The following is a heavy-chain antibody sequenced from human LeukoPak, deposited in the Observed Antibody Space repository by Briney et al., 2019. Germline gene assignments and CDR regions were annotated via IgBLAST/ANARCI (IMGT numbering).Heavy chain of an antibody. CDR2: ISGSGGST. CDR3: AKAPFYDILTGYYGDY. J-gene: IGHJ4*02. Sequence: PGGSLRLSCAASGFTLSSYAMSWVRQAPGKGLEWVSAISGSGGSTYYADSVKGRFTISRHNSKNTLYLQMNSLRAEDTAVYYCAKAPFYDILTGYYGDYWGQGTLVTVSS. V-gene: IGHV3-23*01. D-gene: IGHD3-9*01. CDR1: GFTLSSYA.